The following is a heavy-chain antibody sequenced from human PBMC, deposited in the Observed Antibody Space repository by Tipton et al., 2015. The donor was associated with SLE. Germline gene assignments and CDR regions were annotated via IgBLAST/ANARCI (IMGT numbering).Heavy chain of an antibody. D-gene: IGHD5-12*01. Sequence: LSLTCAVSAGSFSGYYWSWIRQSPVRGLEWIGEINHSGSPNYNPSLKSRVTISVHTSKNQFSLKLNSVTAADTAMYYCARSGYGRGSFFHHWGQGTRVTVSS. CDR2: INHSGSP. CDR1: AGSFSGYY. J-gene: IGHJ1*01. V-gene: IGHV4-34*01. CDR3: ARSGYGRGSFFHH.